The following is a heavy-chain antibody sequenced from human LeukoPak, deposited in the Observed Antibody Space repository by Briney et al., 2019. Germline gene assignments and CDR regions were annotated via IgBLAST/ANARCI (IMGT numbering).Heavy chain of an antibody. V-gene: IGHV4-4*07. CDR1: GGSISSYY. J-gene: IGHJ4*02. Sequence: SETLSLTCTVSGGSISSYYWSWIRQPVGKGLEWIGRIYSSGSTNYNPSLKSRVTVSVDTSKNQFSLKLSSVTAADTAVYYCARGPRSSDWYSIDHWGRGTLVTVSS. D-gene: IGHD6-19*01. CDR2: IYSSGST. CDR3: ARGPRSSDWYSIDH.